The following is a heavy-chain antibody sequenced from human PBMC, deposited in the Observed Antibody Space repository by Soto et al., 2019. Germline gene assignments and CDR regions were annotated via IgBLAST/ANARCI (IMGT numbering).Heavy chain of an antibody. CDR3: ARDNRVLLWFGELLRRTYYFDY. CDR1: GYTFTSYA. J-gene: IGHJ4*02. CDR2: INAGNGNT. Sequence: QVPLVQSGAEVKKPGASVKVSCKASGYTFTSYAMHWVRQAPGQRLEWMGWINAGNGNTKYSQKFQGRVTITRDTSASTAYMELSSLRSEDTAVYYCARDNRVLLWFGELLRRTYYFDYWGQGTLVTVSS. D-gene: IGHD3-10*01. V-gene: IGHV1-3*01.